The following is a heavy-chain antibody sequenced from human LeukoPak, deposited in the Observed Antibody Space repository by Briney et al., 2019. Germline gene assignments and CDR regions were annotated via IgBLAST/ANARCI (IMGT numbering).Heavy chain of an antibody. CDR1: GFTFSSYG. CDR3: AKVLFPHGDYVGGSNGMDV. D-gene: IGHD4-17*01. CDR2: ISYDGSNK. V-gene: IGHV3-30*18. J-gene: IGHJ6*02. Sequence: GGSLRLSCAASGFTFSSYGMHWVRQAPGKGLEWVAVISYDGSNKYYADSVKGRFTISRDNSKNTLYLQMNSLRAEDTAVYYCAKVLFPHGDYVGGSNGMDVWGQGTTVTVSS.